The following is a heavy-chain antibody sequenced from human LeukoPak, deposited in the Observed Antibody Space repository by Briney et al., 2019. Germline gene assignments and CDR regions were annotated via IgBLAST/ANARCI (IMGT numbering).Heavy chain of an antibody. Sequence: GGSLRLSCAASGFTFSSYAMHWVRQAPGKGLEWVAVISYDGSNKYYADSVKGRFTISRDNSKNTLYQQMNSLRAEDTAVYYCARDPPPNYYGSGSYRAQYYFDYWGQGTLVTVSS. CDR2: ISYDGSNK. V-gene: IGHV3-30*04. J-gene: IGHJ4*02. CDR3: ARDPPPNYYGSGSYRAQYYFDY. D-gene: IGHD3-10*01. CDR1: GFTFSSYA.